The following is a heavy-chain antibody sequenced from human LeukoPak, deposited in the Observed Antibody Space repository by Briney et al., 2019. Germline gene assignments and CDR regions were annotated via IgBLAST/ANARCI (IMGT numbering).Heavy chain of an antibody. Sequence: PSETLSLTSAVYGGSFSGYYWSWIRQPPGKGLEWIGEINHSGSTNYNPSLKSRVTISVDTSKNQFSLKLSSVTAADTAVYYCARGTVAATQIDYWGQGTLVTVSS. D-gene: IGHD6-19*01. J-gene: IGHJ4*02. CDR3: ARGTVAATQIDY. V-gene: IGHV4-34*01. CDR1: GGSFSGYY. CDR2: INHSGST.